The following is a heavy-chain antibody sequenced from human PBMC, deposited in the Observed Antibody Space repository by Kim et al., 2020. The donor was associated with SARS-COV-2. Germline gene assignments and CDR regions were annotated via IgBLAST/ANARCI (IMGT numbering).Heavy chain of an antibody. CDR2: IIPIFGTA. CDR1: GGTFSSYA. V-gene: IGHV1-69*13. Sequence: SVKVSCKASGGTFSSYAISWVRQAPGQGLEWMGGIIPIFGTANYAQKFQGRVTITADESTSTAYMELSSLRSEDTAVYYCARPGGYSSGWLGRLENYYYYGMDVWGQGTTVTVSS. D-gene: IGHD6-19*01. J-gene: IGHJ6*02. CDR3: ARPGGYSSGWLGRLENYYYYGMDV.